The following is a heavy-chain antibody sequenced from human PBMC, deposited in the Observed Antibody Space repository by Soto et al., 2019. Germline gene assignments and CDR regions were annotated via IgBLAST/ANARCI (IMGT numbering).Heavy chain of an antibody. J-gene: IGHJ4*02. CDR2: IYYSGST. D-gene: IGHD2-15*01. CDR3: ARGGSSSHGNDY. Sequence: PSETLSLACTVSGGSISSYYWSWIRQPPGKGLEWIGYIYYSGSTNYNPSLKSRVTISVDTSKNQFSLKLSSVTAADTAVYYCARGGSSSHGNDYWGQGTLVTVSS. CDR1: GGSISSYY. V-gene: IGHV4-59*01.